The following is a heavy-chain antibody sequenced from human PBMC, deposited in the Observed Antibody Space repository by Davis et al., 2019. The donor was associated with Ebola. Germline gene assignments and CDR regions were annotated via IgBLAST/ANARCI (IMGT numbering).Heavy chain of an antibody. Sequence: MPGGSLRLSCAVSGDSVTSSNWWGWIRQPPGKGLEWIGYIYYSGSTNYNPSLQSRVTISVDTSKNQFSLKLSSVTAADTAVYYCASGYSSSWFDPWGQGTLVTVSS. J-gene: IGHJ5*02. CDR1: GDSVTSSNW. CDR3: ASGYSSSWFDP. D-gene: IGHD6-13*01. CDR2: IYYSGST. V-gene: IGHV4-59*02.